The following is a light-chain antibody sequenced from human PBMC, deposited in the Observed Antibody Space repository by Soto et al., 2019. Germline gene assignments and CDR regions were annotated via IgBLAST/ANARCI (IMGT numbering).Light chain of an antibody. J-gene: IGLJ3*02. V-gene: IGLV4-69*01. CDR1: SGHSNYA. CDR3: QTWGTGIRV. CDR2: LNSDGSH. Sequence: QLVLTQSPSASASLGASVKLTCTLSSGHSNYAIAWHQQQPEKGPRYLMKLNSDGSHSKGDGIPDRFSGSSSGAERYLTSSSLHSEDEADYYCQTWGTGIRVFGGGTKLTVL.